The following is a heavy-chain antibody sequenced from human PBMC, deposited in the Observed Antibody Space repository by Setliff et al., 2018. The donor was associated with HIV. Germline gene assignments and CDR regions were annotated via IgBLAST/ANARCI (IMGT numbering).Heavy chain of an antibody. D-gene: IGHD3-22*01. Sequence: SETLSLTCTVSGGSISSYYWSWIRQPAGKGLEWIGRIFSSGSTSYNSSLKSRVTISVDTSKNQFSLKLSSVTAADTAVYYCARFVFGSGYYFDYWGQGTLVTVSS. CDR2: IFSSGST. CDR3: ARFVFGSGYYFDY. CDR1: GGSISSYY. V-gene: IGHV4-4*07. J-gene: IGHJ4*02.